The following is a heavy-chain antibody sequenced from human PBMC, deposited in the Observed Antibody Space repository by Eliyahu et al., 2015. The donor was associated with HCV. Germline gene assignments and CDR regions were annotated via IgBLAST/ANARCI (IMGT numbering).Heavy chain of an antibody. J-gene: IGHJ6*02. Sequence: QVHLVESGGGVVQPGRSLRLSCAASXLSVXXXGXHWVRQAPGKGLEWLTVLSHDGSHNLYADSVKGRFTISRDNFNSTLYLQMNSLRIEDTAVYYCARGRKLNFRGNHYYYAMDVWGQGTTVTVSS. CDR1: XLSVXXXG. CDR2: LSHDGSHN. D-gene: IGHD4-23*01. CDR3: ARGRKLNFRGNHYYYAMDV. V-gene: IGHV3-30*03.